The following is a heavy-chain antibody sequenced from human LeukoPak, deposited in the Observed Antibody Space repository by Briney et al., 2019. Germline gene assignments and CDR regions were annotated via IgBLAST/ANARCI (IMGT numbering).Heavy chain of an antibody. CDR3: ARVGRDYGGAYYYYYMDV. CDR2: ISATGSTT. D-gene: IGHD4-23*01. CDR1: GFTFSTYA. J-gene: IGHJ6*03. Sequence: GGSLRLSCAASGFTFSTYAMTWVRQAPGKGLESVSLISATGSTTYYAESVRGRFTISRDNSKNTLYLQMNTLRVEDTAVYYCARVGRDYGGAYYYYYMDVWGKGTTVTISS. V-gene: IGHV3-23*01.